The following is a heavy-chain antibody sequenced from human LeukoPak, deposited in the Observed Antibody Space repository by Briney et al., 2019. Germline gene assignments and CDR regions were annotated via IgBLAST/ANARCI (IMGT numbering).Heavy chain of an antibody. J-gene: IGHJ4*02. D-gene: IGHD3-10*01. Sequence: ASVKVSSKASGYTFTGYYMHWVRQAPGQGLEWMGWINPNSGGTNYAQKFQGRVTMTRDTSISTAYMGLSRLRSDDTAVYYCARAEYYGSGSYSFDYWGQGTLVTVSS. CDR1: GYTFTGYY. V-gene: IGHV1-2*02. CDR2: INPNSGGT. CDR3: ARAEYYGSGSYSFDY.